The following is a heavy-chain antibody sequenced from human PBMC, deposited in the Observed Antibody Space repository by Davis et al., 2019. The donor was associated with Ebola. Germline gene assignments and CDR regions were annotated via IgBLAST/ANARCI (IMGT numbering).Heavy chain of an antibody. CDR2: ISYDGSDK. CDR1: RFTFSSSA. CDR3: ARVLIVTDYYFYGMDV. J-gene: IGHJ6*02. V-gene: IGHV3-30*04. Sequence: GGSLRLSCAASRFTFSSSAMHWVRQAPGEGLEWVAIISYDGSDKDYAASVKGRFTISRDNSKNTLYLQMNSLRPEDTAVYYCARVLIVTDYYFYGMDVWGQGATVTVSS. D-gene: IGHD2-21*02.